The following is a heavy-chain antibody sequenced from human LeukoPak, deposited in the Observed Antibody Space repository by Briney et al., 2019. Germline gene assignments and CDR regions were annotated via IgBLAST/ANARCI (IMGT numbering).Heavy chain of an antibody. D-gene: IGHD5-18*01. CDR3: ARMGQTWIQGDAFDI. V-gene: IGHV4-4*07. J-gene: IGHJ3*02. CDR2: IYSTGST. Sequence: SETLSLTCTVSGGSISSYYWSWIRQPAGKGLEWIGRIYSTGSTNYNPSLKSRVTISVDTSKNQFSLKLSSVTAADTAVYYCARMGQTWIQGDAFDIWGQGTMVTVSS. CDR1: GGSISSYY.